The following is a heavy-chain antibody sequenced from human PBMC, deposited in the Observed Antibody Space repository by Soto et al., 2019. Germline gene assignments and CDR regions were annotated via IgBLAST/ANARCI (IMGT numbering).Heavy chain of an antibody. Sequence: GGSLRLSCAASGFTFSDYYMSWIRQPPGKGLEWISYISYTGSTIYYADSVRGRFTISRDNSKNSLYLQMNSLRAEDTAVYYCARGLRNYYDRSGLHYWGQGTLVTVSS. J-gene: IGHJ4*02. CDR1: GFTFSDYY. D-gene: IGHD3-22*01. CDR2: ISYTGSTI. V-gene: IGHV3-11*04. CDR3: ARGLRNYYDRSGLHY.